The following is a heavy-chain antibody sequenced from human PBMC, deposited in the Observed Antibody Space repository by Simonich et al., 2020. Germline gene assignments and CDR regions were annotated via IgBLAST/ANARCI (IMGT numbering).Heavy chain of an antibody. CDR3: ARFRGRYFDWLFDY. V-gene: IGHV3-7*01. D-gene: IGHD3-9*01. CDR2: IKQDGSEK. J-gene: IGHJ4*02. CDR1: GFTFSSYW. Sequence: EVQLVESGGGLVQPGGSLRLPCAASGFTFSSYWMSWVRQAPGKGLEGVAKIKQDGSEKYYVDYVKGRFTISRDNAKNSLYLQMNSLRAEDTAVYYCARFRGRYFDWLFDYWGQGTLVTVSS.